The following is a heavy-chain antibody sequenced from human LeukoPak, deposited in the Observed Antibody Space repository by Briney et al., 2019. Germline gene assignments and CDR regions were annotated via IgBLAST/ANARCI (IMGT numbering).Heavy chain of an antibody. CDR3: ARDTGIVGAIDY. V-gene: IGHV3-20*04. Sequence: PGGSLRLSCAASGFTFSSYEMNWVRQAPGKGLEWVSGINWNGGSTGYADSVKGRFTISRDNAKNSLYLQMNSLRAEDTALYYCARDTGIVGAIDYWGQGTLVTVSS. CDR1: GFTFSSYE. D-gene: IGHD1-26*01. CDR2: INWNGGST. J-gene: IGHJ4*02.